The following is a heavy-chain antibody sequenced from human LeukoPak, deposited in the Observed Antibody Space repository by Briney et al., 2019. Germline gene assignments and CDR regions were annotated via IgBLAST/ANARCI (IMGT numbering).Heavy chain of an antibody. CDR3: ARGPDYDYVWGSYRYIPKDAFDI. CDR2: INPSGGST. D-gene: IGHD3-16*02. CDR1: GGTFSSYA. V-gene: IGHV1-46*01. Sequence: GSSVKVSCKASGGTFSSYAISWVRQAPGQGLEWMGIINPSGGSTSYAQKFQGRVTMTRDTSTSTVYMELSSLRSEDTAVYYCARGPDYDYVWGSYRYIPKDAFDIWGQGTMVTVSS. J-gene: IGHJ3*02.